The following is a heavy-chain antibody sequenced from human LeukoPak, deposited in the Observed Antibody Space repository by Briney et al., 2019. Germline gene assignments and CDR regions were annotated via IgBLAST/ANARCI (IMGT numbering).Heavy chain of an antibody. D-gene: IGHD3-22*01. Sequence: ASVKVSCKASGYTFTGYYMHWVRQAPGQGLEWMGIINPSGGSTSYAQKFQGRVTMTRDMSTSTVYMELSSLRSEDTAVYYCARTYYYDSSGYPDAFDIWGQGTMVTVSS. CDR2: INPSGGST. CDR1: GYTFTGYY. V-gene: IGHV1-46*01. J-gene: IGHJ3*02. CDR3: ARTYYYDSSGYPDAFDI.